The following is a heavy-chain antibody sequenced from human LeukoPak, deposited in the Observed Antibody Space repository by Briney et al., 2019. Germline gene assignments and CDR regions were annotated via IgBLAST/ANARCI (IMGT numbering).Heavy chain of an antibody. CDR2: IHPEGYEK. V-gene: IGHV3-7*04. Sequence: GGSLRLFCAVSGFSFTNFWMSWVRQAPGRGLEWVANIHPEGYEKYHVESVKGRFTISRDNTKNLLFLQMNGLRVEDAAVYYCARGDAFSGDHWGQGTLVTVSS. CDR3: ARGDAFSGDH. CDR1: GFSFTNFW. J-gene: IGHJ4*02.